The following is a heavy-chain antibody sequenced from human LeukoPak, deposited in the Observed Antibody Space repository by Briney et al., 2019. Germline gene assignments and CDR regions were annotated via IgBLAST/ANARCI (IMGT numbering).Heavy chain of an antibody. J-gene: IGHJ6*03. CDR2: IIPIFGTA. CDR3: ARVVYCGGDCLMGYMDV. V-gene: IGHV1-69*05. D-gene: IGHD2-21*02. CDR1: GGTFSSYA. Sequence: GASVKVSCKASGGTFSSYAISWVRQAPGQGLEWMGRIIPIFGTANYAQKFQGRVTITMDESTSTAYMELSSLRSEDTAVYYCARVVYCGGDCLMGYMDVWGKGTTVTVSS.